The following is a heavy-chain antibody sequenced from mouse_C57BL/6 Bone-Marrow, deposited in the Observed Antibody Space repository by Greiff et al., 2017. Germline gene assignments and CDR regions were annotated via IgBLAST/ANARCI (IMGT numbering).Heavy chain of an antibody. Sequence: EVQRVESGEGLVKPGGSLKLSCAASGFTFSSYAMSWVRQTPEKRLEWVAYISSGGDYIYYADTVKGRFTISRDNARNTLYLQMSSLKSEDTAMYYCTREEGLRRAMDYWGQGTSVTVSS. CDR2: ISSGGDYI. J-gene: IGHJ4*01. V-gene: IGHV5-9-1*02. D-gene: IGHD2-4*01. CDR1: GFTFSSYA. CDR3: TREEGLRRAMDY.